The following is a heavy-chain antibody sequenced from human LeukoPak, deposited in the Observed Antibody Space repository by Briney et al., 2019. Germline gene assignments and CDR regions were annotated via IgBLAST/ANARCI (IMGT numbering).Heavy chain of an antibody. CDR3: VKGYYGSGTHYFLDY. CDR1: GFTFSNYG. V-gene: IGHV3-30*02. CDR2: IRYDGSNK. D-gene: IGHD3-10*01. Sequence: GGSLRLSCAASGFTFSNYGMHWVRQAPGKGLEWVAFIRYDGSNKYSADSVKGRFTISRDSSKNTLYLQMNGLRAEDTAVYYCVKGYYGSGTHYFLDYWGQGTLVTVSS. J-gene: IGHJ4*02.